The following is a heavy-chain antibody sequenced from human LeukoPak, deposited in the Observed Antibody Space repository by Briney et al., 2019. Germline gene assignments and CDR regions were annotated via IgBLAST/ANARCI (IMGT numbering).Heavy chain of an antibody. CDR1: GFTFSSYG. J-gene: IGHJ5*02. V-gene: IGHV3-30*02. CDR3: AKDGLMSGSYPMWLDP. D-gene: IGHD1-26*01. Sequence: GGSLRLSCAASGFTFSSYGMHWVRQAPGKGLEWVTFIRYDGSNKYYADSVKGRFTISRDNSKNTVDLQMNSLRAEDTAVYFCAKDGLMSGSYPMWLDPWGQGSLVTVSS. CDR2: IRYDGSNK.